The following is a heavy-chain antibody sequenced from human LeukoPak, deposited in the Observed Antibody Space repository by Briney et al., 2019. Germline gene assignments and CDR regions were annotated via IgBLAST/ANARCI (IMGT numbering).Heavy chain of an antibody. V-gene: IGHV3-74*01. Sequence: GGSLRLSCAASGFTFSSYWIHWVRQAPGKGLVRVSRIQNNGSNTTYADSVKGRFTISRDNAKNKPYLQMNSLTTADTASYYCPRGGIDYCDSGGLIDDWGQGTLVSVST. CDR3: PRGGIDYCDSGGLIDD. D-gene: IGHD3-22*01. CDR1: GFTFSSYW. J-gene: IGHJ4*02. CDR2: IQNNGSNT.